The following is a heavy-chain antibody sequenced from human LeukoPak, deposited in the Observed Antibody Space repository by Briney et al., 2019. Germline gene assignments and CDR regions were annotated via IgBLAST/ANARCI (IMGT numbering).Heavy chain of an antibody. D-gene: IGHD6-13*01. CDR3: ARVSEQQLVDY. J-gene: IGHJ4*02. Sequence: ASVKVSCKASGGTFSSYAISWVRQAPGQGLEWMGRIIPILGIANYAQKFQGRVTITADKSTSTAYMELSSLRSEDTAVYYCARVSEQQLVDYWGQGTLVTVSS. CDR1: GGTFSSYA. CDR2: IIPILGIA. V-gene: IGHV1-69*04.